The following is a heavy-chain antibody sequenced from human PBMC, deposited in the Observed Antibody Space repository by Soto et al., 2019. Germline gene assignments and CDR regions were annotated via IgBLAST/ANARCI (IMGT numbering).Heavy chain of an antibody. Sequence: SVKVSCKASGGTFSSYAISWVRQAPGQGLEWMGGIIPIFGTANYAQKFQGRVTITADKSTSTAYMELSSLRSEDTAVYYCARAGYSSGWWGPFDYWGQGTLVTVSS. V-gene: IGHV1-69*06. CDR3: ARAGYSSGWWGPFDY. D-gene: IGHD6-19*01. CDR1: GGTFSSYA. CDR2: IIPIFGTA. J-gene: IGHJ4*02.